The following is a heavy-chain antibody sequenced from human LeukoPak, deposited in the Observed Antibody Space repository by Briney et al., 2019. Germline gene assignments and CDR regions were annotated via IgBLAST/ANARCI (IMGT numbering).Heavy chain of an antibody. CDR3: ARGDYRAYSWFDP. D-gene: IGHD4-11*01. CDR2: IYHSGST. Sequence: SETLSLTCTVSGYSISSGYYWGWIRQPPGKGLEWIGSIYHSGSTYYNPSLKSRVTISVDTSKNQFSLKLSSVTAADTAVYYCARGDYRAYSWFDPWGQGTLVTVSS. J-gene: IGHJ5*02. CDR1: GYSISSGYY. V-gene: IGHV4-38-2*02.